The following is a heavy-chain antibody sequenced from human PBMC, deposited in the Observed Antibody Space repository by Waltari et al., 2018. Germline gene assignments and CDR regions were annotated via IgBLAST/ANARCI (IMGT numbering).Heavy chain of an antibody. CDR1: GYTFTGSY. CDR3: AREATHSYYYFLDV. J-gene: IGHJ6*03. CDR2: IKPNSGVT. Sequence: QVQLVQSGAEVKKPGASVKVSCEASGYTFTGSYLHWVRQAPGQGLEWMGRIKPNSGVTDYAQKFQDRVTMTRDTSSSTAYMELSGLRSDDTAVYYCAREATHSYYYFLDVWGKGTTVTVSS. V-gene: IGHV1-2*06.